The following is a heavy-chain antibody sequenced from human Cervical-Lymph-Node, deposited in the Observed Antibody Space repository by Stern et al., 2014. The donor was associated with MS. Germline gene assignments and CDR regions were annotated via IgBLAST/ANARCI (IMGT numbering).Heavy chain of an antibody. D-gene: IGHD4/OR15-4a*01. J-gene: IGHJ3*02. V-gene: IGHV1-18*01. CDR3: ARDKDHGLDI. CDR1: GYTFTSNG. Sequence: VQLVQSGLEVKKPGASVKVSCKASGYTFTSNGISWVRQAPGQGLEWMGWISAQTGSTAFVQSFHDRFTMTTDPSTRTAFMELRSLRSDDTAMYYCARDKDHGLDIRGQGTMVTISS. CDR2: ISAQTGST.